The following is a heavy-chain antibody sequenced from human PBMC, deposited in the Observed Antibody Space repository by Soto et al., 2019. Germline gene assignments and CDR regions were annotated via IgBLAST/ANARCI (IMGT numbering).Heavy chain of an antibody. CDR3: ARFIWVSGHCSGGSCHDTFDI. CDR1: GGTFSSYA. D-gene: IGHD2-15*01. J-gene: IGHJ3*02. V-gene: IGHV1-69*01. CDR2: IIPIFGTA. Sequence: QVQLVQSGAEVKKPGSSVKVSCKASGGTFSSYAISWVRQAPGQGLEWMGGIIPIFGTANYAQKFQGRVTVTADESGSTAYMELSSLRSEDTAVEFCARFIWVSGHCSGGSCHDTFDIWGQGTMVTVCS.